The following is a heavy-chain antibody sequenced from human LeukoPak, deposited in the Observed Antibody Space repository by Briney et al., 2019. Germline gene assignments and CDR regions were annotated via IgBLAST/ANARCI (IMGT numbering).Heavy chain of an antibody. V-gene: IGHV5-51*01. CDR3: ARLSDCSSTSCYVFFDY. CDR1: GYRFTNYW. Sequence: GESLKISCKGSGYRFTNYWIGWVRQMPGKGLEWMGIIYPGDSETRYSPSFQGQVTISADKSVSTAYLQWSSLKASDTAMYYCARLSDCSSTSCYVFFDYWGQGTLVTVSS. CDR2: IYPGDSET. J-gene: IGHJ4*02. D-gene: IGHD2-2*01.